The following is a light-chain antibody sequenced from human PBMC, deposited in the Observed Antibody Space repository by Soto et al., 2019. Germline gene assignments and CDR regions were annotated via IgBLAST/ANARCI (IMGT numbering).Light chain of an antibody. CDR1: NSTIGAGYD. J-gene: IGLJ1*01. Sequence: QSVLTQPPSVSGAPGQRVTISCTGSNSTIGAGYDVHWYQQLPGTAPKLLIYGNSNRPSGVPDRFSGSKSGTSASLAITGLEADDEADYSCQSYDSSLSSVFGTGTKLTVL. CDR3: QSYDSSLSSV. CDR2: GNS. V-gene: IGLV1-40*01.